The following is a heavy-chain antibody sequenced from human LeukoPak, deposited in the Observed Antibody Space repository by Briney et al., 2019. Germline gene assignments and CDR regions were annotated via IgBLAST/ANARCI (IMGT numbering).Heavy chain of an antibody. Sequence: SETLSLTCTVSGGSISSSGSYWGWIRKPPGKGLEGSGGIYDSGGNYCDPSINSRFTISVDTSKNRFSLRLSAVTAADTAVYYCARGAYYFDSWGPGTLVTVSS. CDR2: IYDSGGN. J-gene: IGHJ4*02. CDR1: GGSISSSGSY. CDR3: ARGAYYFDS. V-gene: IGHV4-39*07.